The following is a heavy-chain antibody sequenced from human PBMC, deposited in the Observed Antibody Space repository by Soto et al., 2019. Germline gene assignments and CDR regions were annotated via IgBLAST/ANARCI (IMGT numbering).Heavy chain of an antibody. CDR1: DIPISNYY. V-gene: IGHV4-59*08. D-gene: IGHD3-22*01. CDR2: IYYTGTT. Sequence: SETLSLTCTVSDIPISNYYWGWFRQPPGLGLEWVGYIYYTGTTTYNPSLRSRVAISLDASKSQFSLNLRSVTAADTAVYYCARLGGYYQAFNIWGPGALVT. J-gene: IGHJ4*01. CDR3: ARLGGYYQAFNI.